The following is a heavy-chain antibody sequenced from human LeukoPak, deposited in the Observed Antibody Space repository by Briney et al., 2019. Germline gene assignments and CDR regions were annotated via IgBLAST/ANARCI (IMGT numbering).Heavy chain of an antibody. J-gene: IGHJ4*02. D-gene: IGHD6-13*01. Sequence: SETLSLTCAVYGGSFSGYYWSWIRQPPGKGLEWIGEINHSGSTNYNPSLKSRVTISVDTSKNQFSLKLSSVTAADTAVYYCARGRRSSRWYLNYFDYWGQGTLVTVSS. CDR2: INHSGST. V-gene: IGHV4-34*01. CDR3: ARGRRSSRWYLNYFDY. CDR1: GGSFSGYY.